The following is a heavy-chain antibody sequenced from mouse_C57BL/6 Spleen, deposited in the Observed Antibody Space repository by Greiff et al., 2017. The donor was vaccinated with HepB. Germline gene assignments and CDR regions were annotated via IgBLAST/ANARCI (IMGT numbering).Heavy chain of an antibody. CDR1: GYAFSSYW. CDR3: ARGGDFYLDY. CDR2: IYPGTGDT. Sequence: VQLQQSGAELVKPGASVKISCKASGYAFSSYWMNWVKQRPGKGLEWIGQIYPGTGDTNYNGKFKGKATLTAEKTSSTAYMRLSSLTSEDSAVYFCARGGDFYLDYWGQGTTLTVSS. D-gene: IGHD3-3*01. V-gene: IGHV1-80*01. J-gene: IGHJ2*01.